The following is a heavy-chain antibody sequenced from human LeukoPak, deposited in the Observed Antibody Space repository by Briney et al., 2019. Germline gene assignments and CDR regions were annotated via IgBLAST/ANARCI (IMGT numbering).Heavy chain of an antibody. CDR2: IYRSGST. Sequence: PGGSLRLSCAAFGFTVSSNYMNWVRQAPGKGLEWVSVIYRSGSTYYADSVKGRFTISRDNSKNTLYLQMNRLRAEDTAVYYCARDSGHDAFDIWGQGTMVTVSS. CDR1: GFTVSSNY. V-gene: IGHV3-53*01. CDR3: ARDSGHDAFDI. J-gene: IGHJ3*02.